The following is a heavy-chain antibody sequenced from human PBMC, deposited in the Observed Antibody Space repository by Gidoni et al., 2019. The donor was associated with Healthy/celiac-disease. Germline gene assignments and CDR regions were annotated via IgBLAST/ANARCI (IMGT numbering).Heavy chain of an antibody. J-gene: IGHJ5*02. D-gene: IGHD3-3*01. CDR2: SGST. V-gene: IGHV4-61*07. CDR3: AVHTYYDFWSGPLNPNWFDP. Sequence: SGSTNYNPSLKSRVTISVDTSKNQFSLKLSSVTAADTAVYYCAVHTYYDFWSGPLNPNWFDPWGQGTLVTVSS.